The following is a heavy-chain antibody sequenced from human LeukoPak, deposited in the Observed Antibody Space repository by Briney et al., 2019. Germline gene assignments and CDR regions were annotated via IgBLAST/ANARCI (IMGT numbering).Heavy chain of an antibody. J-gene: IGHJ3*02. CDR1: GGSFSGYY. Sequence: PSETLSLTCAVYGGSFSGYYWSWIRQPPGKGLEWIGEINHSGSTNYNPSLKSRVTISVDTSKNQFSLKLSSVTAADTAVYYCASWQMTTVTTLAFDIWGQGTMVTVSS. CDR2: INHSGST. V-gene: IGHV4-34*01. CDR3: ASWQMTTVTTLAFDI. D-gene: IGHD4-17*01.